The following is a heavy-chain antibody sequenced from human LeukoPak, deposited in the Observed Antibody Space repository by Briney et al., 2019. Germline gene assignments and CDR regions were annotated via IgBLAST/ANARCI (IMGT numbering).Heavy chain of an antibody. V-gene: IGHV3-11*01. Sequence: GGSLRLSCAASGFTFSDYYTSWIRQAPGKGLEWVSYISSSGSTIYYADSVKGRFTISRDNAKNSLYLQMNSLRAEDTAVYYCARDSGILTGSDAFDIWGQGTMVTVSS. CDR3: ARDSGILTGSDAFDI. CDR1: GFTFSDYY. D-gene: IGHD3-9*01. CDR2: ISSSGSTI. J-gene: IGHJ3*02.